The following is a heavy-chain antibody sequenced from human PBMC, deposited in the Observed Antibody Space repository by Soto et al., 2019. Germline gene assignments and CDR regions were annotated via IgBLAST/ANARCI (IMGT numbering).Heavy chain of an antibody. D-gene: IGHD1-7*01. Sequence: GASVKVSCKASGGTFSSYTISWVRQAPGQGLKWMGRIVPILGIANYAQKFQGRVTITADKSTSTAYMELSSLRSEDTAVYYCARDMDWNYVSPMDVWGKGTTVTVSS. V-gene: IGHV1-69*04. J-gene: IGHJ6*03. CDR1: GGTFSSYT. CDR3: ARDMDWNYVSPMDV. CDR2: IVPILGIA.